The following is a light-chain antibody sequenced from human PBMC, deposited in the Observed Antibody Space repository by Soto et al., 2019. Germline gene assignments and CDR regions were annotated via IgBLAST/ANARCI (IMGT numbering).Light chain of an antibody. CDR1: QDISNY. J-gene: IGKJ1*01. CDR3: HQRQSWPRT. V-gene: IGKV1-33*01. CDR2: DAS. Sequence: DIQMTQSPSSLSASVGDRVTITCQASQDISNYLNWYQQKPGKAPKLLIYDASNLETGVPSRFSGSGSGTDFTLAISDVQPEDFAVYYCHQRQSWPRTFGQGTKVDI.